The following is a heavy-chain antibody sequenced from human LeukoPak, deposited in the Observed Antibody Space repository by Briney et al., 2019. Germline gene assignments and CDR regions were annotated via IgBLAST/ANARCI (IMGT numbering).Heavy chain of an antibody. CDR2: ISSNGGST. CDR1: GFTFSSYA. J-gene: IGHJ5*02. V-gene: IGHV3-64*01. CDR3: ARDHSSGLYNWFDP. Sequence: PGGSPRLSCAASGFTFSSYAMHWVRQAPGKGLEYVSAISSNGGSTYYANSVKGRFTISRDNSKNTLYLQMGSLRAEDMAVYYCARDHSSGLYNWFDPWGQGTLVTVSS. D-gene: IGHD3-22*01.